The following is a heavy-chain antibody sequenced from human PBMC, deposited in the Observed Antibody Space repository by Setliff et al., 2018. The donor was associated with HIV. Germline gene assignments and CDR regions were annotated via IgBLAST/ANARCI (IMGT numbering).Heavy chain of an antibody. V-gene: IGHV3-48*01. CDR3: ARIRGFCSGGSCYPYYYYAMDV. D-gene: IGHD2-15*01. J-gene: IGHJ6*02. CDR1: GFTFSSYS. CDR2: ISGSTGST. Sequence: GGSLRLSCAASGFTFSSYSMNWVRQAPGKGLEWVSAISGSTGSTYYADSLKGRFTISRDNSKNTLYLQMNSLRAEDTALYYCARIRGFCSGGSCYPYYYYAMDVWGQGTMVTVSS.